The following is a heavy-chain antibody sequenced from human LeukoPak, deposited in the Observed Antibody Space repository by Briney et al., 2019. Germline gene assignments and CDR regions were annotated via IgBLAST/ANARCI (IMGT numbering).Heavy chain of an antibody. J-gene: IGHJ3*02. CDR1: GFTFDDYG. V-gene: IGHV3-20*04. CDR2: INWNGGST. CDR3: AKMKYSISSAGAFDI. D-gene: IGHD6-6*01. Sequence: GGSLRLSCAASGFTFDDYGMSWVRQAPGKGLEWVSGINWNGGSTGYADSVKGRFTISRDNAKNSLYLQMNSLRAEDMALYYCAKMKYSISSAGAFDIWGQGTMVTVSS.